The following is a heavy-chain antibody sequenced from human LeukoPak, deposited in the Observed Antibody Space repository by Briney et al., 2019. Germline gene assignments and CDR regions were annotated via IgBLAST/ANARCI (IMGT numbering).Heavy chain of an antibody. V-gene: IGHV3-7*01. CDR2: VNRDGSET. Sequence: PGGSLRLSCAASGFALSSHWMTWVRQVPGRGPEWVANVNRDGSETYYLDSVKGRFTISRDNSKNTLYLQMNSLRAEDTAVYYCAKEEGSSWSEDYGMDVWGQGTTVTVSS. D-gene: IGHD6-13*01. J-gene: IGHJ6*02. CDR1: GFALSSHW. CDR3: AKEEGSSWSEDYGMDV.